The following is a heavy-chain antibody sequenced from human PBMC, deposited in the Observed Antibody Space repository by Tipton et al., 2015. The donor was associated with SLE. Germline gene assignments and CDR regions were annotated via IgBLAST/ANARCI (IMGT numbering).Heavy chain of an antibody. V-gene: IGHV4-4*07. Sequence: TLSLTCNVSGGSISSYYWSWIRQPAGKGLEWIGRIYSSGTTNYYPSLKSRVTISVDTSKNQFSLKLSSVTAADTAVYYCARRPHYYYYGMDVWGQGTTVTVSS. CDR2: IYSSGTT. J-gene: IGHJ6*02. CDR1: GGSISSYY. CDR3: ARRPHYYYYGMDV.